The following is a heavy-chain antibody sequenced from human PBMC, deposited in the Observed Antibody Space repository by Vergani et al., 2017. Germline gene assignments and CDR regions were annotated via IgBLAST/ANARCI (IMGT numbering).Heavy chain of an antibody. CDR3: AKQYFVSGNYLFDY. CDR2: ISGSGVSA. D-gene: IGHD3-10*01. J-gene: IGHJ4*02. V-gene: IGHV3-23*01. CDR1: EFTFSNYA. Sequence: LESGGGLVRPGGSLRLTCAASEFTFSNYAMNWVRQAPGKGLEWVSGISGSGVSAYYTDSVKGRFTISRDNSKNMLFLQMNNLRTEDTAIYYCAKQYFVSGNYLFDYWGQGTLVTVSS.